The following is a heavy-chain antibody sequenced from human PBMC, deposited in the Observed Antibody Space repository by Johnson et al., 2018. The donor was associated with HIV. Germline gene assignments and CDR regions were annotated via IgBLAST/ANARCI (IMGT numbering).Heavy chain of an antibody. CDR3: AKDIDSGTDGFFDAFDI. CDR1: GFTFDDYA. D-gene: IGHD5-24*01. CDR2: FSWSNVSV. J-gene: IGHJ3*02. Sequence: VQLVESGGDVVQPGGSLRLSCAASGFTFDDYAMHWVRQAPGKGLEWVSCFSWSNVSVEYADSVKGRFTSSRDNAKNSLCLQMNSLTTEDTALYYCAKDIDSGTDGFFDAFDIWGQGTMVTVSS. V-gene: IGHV3-9*01.